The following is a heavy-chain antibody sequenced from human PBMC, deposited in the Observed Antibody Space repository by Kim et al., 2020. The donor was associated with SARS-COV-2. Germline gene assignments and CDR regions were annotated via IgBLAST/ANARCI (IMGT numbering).Heavy chain of an antibody. D-gene: IGHD3-22*01. V-gene: IGHV3-23*01. CDR3: AKVSYDNSGFLEF. J-gene: IGHJ4*02. Sequence: GGSLRLSCVVSGIIFRRDAMSWVRQAPGKGLEWVSLISGTGVSTHYADSVKGRFTISRDNSKNTLYLQMNSLRAEDTAVYYCAKVSYDNSGFLEFWGAGTKVTVSS. CDR1: GIIFRRDA. CDR2: ISGTGVST.